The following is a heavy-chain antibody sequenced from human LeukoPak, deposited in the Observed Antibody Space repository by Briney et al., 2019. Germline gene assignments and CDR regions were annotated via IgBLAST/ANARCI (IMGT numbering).Heavy chain of an antibody. CDR1: GDSISSNNAA. D-gene: IGHD3-3*01. CDR3: TRGPDDLLHGRAFDF. CDR2: TLYRSKWLN. J-gene: IGHJ3*01. Sequence: SQTLSLTCAISGDSISSNNAAWNWIRLSPSRGLEWLGRTLYRSKWLNDYAPSVKGRITINPDTSKNQFSLQLKFVTPEDTALYYCTRGPDDLLHGRAFDFWGQGTMVTVSS. V-gene: IGHV6-1*01.